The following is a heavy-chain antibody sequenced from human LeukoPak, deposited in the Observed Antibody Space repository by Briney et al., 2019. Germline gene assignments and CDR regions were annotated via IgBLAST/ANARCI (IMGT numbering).Heavy chain of an antibody. CDR2: IYHSGST. J-gene: IGHJ6*03. Sequence: SETLSLTCAVSGYSISNDYYWGWIRQPPGKGLEWIGSIYHSGSTYYNPSLKSRVTISVDTSKNQFSLKLSSVTAADTAVYYCARARGTAIFGVVVLDYYMDVWAKGTTVTVSS. CDR1: GYSISNDYY. D-gene: IGHD3-3*01. V-gene: IGHV4-38-2*01. CDR3: ARARGTAIFGVVVLDYYMDV.